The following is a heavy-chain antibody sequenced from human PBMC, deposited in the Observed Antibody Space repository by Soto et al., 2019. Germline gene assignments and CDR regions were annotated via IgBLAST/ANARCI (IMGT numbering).Heavy chain of an antibody. V-gene: IGHV3-48*02. Sequence: GGSLRLSCAASGFTFSSYSMNWVRQAPGKGLEWVSYISSSSSTIYYADSVKGRFTISRDNAKNSLYLQMNSLRDEDTAVYYCARDILYNWNSGGFDYWGQGTLVTVSS. CDR1: GFTFSSYS. D-gene: IGHD1-7*01. CDR2: ISSSSSTI. CDR3: ARDILYNWNSGGFDY. J-gene: IGHJ4*02.